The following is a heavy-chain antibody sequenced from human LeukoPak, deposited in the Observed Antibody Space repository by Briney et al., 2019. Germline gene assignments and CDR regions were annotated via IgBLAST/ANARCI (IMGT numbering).Heavy chain of an antibody. CDR2: INPNSGGT. D-gene: IGHD2-2*01. Sequence: ASVKVSCKASGYTFTGYYIHWVRQAPGQGLEWMGWINPNSGGTNYAQKFQGRVTVTRDMSISTAYMELSRLRSDDTAVYYCARTHCTSTSCYPHFDYWGQGTLVTVSS. CDR1: GYTFTGYY. V-gene: IGHV1-2*02. J-gene: IGHJ4*02. CDR3: ARTHCTSTSCYPHFDY.